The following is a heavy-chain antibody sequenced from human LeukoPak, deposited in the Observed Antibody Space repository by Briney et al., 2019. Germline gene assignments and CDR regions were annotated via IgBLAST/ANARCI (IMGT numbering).Heavy chain of an antibody. Sequence: GGSLRLSCTASGFTFGDYAMSWFRQAPGKGLEWVGFIRSKAYGGTTEYAASVKGRFTISRDDSKSIAYLQMNSLKTEDTAVYYCTTNAGSYGIDVWGQGTMVTVSS. CDR2: IRSKAYGGTT. CDR1: GFTFGDYA. J-gene: IGHJ3*01. CDR3: TTNAGSYGIDV. D-gene: IGHD1-26*01. V-gene: IGHV3-49*03.